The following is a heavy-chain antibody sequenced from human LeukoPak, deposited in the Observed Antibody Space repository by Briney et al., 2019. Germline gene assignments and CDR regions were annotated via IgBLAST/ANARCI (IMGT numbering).Heavy chain of an antibody. V-gene: IGHV4-59*01. CDR1: GGSISSYY. CDR2: IYSSGST. D-gene: IGHD6-13*01. J-gene: IGHJ4*02. Sequence: KPSETLSLTCSVSGGSISSYYWSWIRQPPGKGLEWIGYIYSSGSTYYNPSLKSRVTISVDTSENQLSLRLNSVTAADTALYYCARAHTSSWYMDYWGQGTLVTVS. CDR3: ARAHTSSWYMDY.